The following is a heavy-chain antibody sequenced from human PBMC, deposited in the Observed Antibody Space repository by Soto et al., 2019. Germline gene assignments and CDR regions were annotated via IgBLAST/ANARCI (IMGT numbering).Heavy chain of an antibody. V-gene: IGHV1-69*17. J-gene: IGHJ6*02. CDR3: ARDFSPNYFGAGTYLPGYYYGMDV. CDR2: ISPLIDIL. D-gene: IGHD3-10*01. Sequence: QVQLVQSGAEVKRPGSSVKVSCKVSGGTFTSHAIIWVRQAPGQGLEWMGGISPLIDILNYAEKFQGRVTLTADSSTTTVHMELHSLRSDDTAIYYCARDFSPNYFGAGTYLPGYYYGMDVWGQGTTVTVAS. CDR1: GGTFTSHA.